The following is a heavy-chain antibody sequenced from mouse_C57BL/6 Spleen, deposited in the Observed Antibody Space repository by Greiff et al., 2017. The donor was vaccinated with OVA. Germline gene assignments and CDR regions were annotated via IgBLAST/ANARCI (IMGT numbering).Heavy chain of an antibody. CDR2: IDPSDSYT. J-gene: IGHJ1*03. Sequence: QVHVKQPGAELVKPGASVKLSCKASGYTFTSYWMQWVKQRPGQGLEWIGEIDPSDSYTNYNQKFKGKATLTVDTSSSTAYMQLSSLTSEDSAVYYCARRAVPWYFDVWGTGTTVTVSS. D-gene: IGHD1-1*01. V-gene: IGHV1-50*01. CDR3: ARRAVPWYFDV. CDR1: GYTFTSYW.